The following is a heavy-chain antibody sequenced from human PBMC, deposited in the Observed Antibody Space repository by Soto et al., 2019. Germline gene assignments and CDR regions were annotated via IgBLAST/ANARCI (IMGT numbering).Heavy chain of an antibody. D-gene: IGHD2-2*01. V-gene: IGHV4-34*01. CDR3: ARHCSSTSCSKYGMDV. CDR1: GGSFSGYY. J-gene: IGHJ6*02. Sequence: SSETLSLTGAVYGGSFSGYYWSWIRQPPGKGLEWIGEINHSGSTNYNPSLKSRVTISVDTSKNQFSLKLNSVTAADTAVYYCARHCSSTSCSKYGMDVWGQGTTVTVSS. CDR2: INHSGST.